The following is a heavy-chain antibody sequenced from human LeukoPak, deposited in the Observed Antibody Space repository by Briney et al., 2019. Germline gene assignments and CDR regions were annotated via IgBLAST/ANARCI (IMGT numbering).Heavy chain of an antibody. CDR1: GYSFTSYW. Sequence: GESLKISRKGSGYSFTSYWIGWVRQMPGKGLEWMGIIYPGDSDTRHSPSFEGQVTISADKSISTAYLQWSSLKASDTAMYYCARVYYDSWSYLQFDYWGQGTLVTVSS. D-gene: IGHD3-10*01. V-gene: IGHV5-51*01. CDR3: ARVYYDSWSYLQFDY. CDR2: IYPGDSDT. J-gene: IGHJ4*02.